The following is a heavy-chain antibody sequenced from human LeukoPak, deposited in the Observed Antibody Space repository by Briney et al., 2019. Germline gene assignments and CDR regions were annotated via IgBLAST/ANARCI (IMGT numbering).Heavy chain of an antibody. CDR3: AKNIGGFDY. Sequence: PGGSLRLSCAAFGFTFRSYAMHWVRQAPGKGLEWVAVISYDAINKYYADSVKGRFTISRDNSKNTLYLQMNSLRAEDTAVYYCAKNIGGFDYWGQGTLVTVSS. D-gene: IGHD4-23*01. CDR1: GFTFRSYA. V-gene: IGHV3-30*18. J-gene: IGHJ4*02. CDR2: ISYDAINK.